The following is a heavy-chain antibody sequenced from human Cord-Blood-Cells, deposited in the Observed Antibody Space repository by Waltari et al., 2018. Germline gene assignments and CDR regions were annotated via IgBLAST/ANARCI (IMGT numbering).Heavy chain of an antibody. Sequence: QVQLQESGPGLVKPSETLSLTCTVSGGSISSYYWSWIRQPPGKGLEWIGYIYYSGSTNYNPSLKSRVTISLDTSKNQFSLKLSSVTAADTAVYYCARRGYYDSSGYYPYDAFDIWGQGTMVTVSS. J-gene: IGHJ3*02. CDR1: GGSISSYY. CDR3: ARRGYYDSSGYYPYDAFDI. CDR2: IYYSGST. D-gene: IGHD3-22*01. V-gene: IGHV4-59*08.